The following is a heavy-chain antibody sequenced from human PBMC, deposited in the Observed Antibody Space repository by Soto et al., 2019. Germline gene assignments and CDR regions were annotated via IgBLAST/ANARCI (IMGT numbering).Heavy chain of an antibody. D-gene: IGHD3-9*01. CDR3: ARVSIYDILTGYYPAWFDP. CDR2: ISSSSSYI. Sequence: GGSLRLSCAASGFTFSSYSMNWVRQAPGKGLEWVSSISSSSSYIYYADSVKGRFTISRDNAKNSLYLQMNSLRAEDTAVYYCARVSIYDILTGYYPAWFDPWGQGTLVTVSS. CDR1: GFTFSSYS. J-gene: IGHJ5*02. V-gene: IGHV3-21*01.